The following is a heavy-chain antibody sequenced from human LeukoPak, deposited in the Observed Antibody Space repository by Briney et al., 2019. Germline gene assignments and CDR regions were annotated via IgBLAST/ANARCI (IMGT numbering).Heavy chain of an antibody. CDR3: AKDRKQWLPEYYFDY. CDR1: GFTFTNYP. V-gene: IGHV3-23*01. D-gene: IGHD6-19*01. J-gene: IGHJ4*02. CDR2: IYTSGGGT. Sequence: GGSLRLSCAASGFTFTNYPMDWVRQAPGKGLEWVAGIYTSGGGTHYADSVRGRFTISRDDSKNTLYLQMNSLRAEDTAVYYCAKDRKQWLPEYYFDYWGQGTLVTVSS.